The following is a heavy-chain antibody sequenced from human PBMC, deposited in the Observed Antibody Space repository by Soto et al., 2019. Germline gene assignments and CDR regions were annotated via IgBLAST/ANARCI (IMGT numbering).Heavy chain of an antibody. CDR3: ARDRSNYGDYYYYYGMDV. CDR2: ISSSGSTI. Sequence: PGGSLRLSCAASGFTFSSYEMNWVRRAPGKGLEWVSYISSSGSTIYYADSVKGRFTISRDNAKNSLYLQMNSLRAEDTAVYYCARDRSNYGDYYYYYGMDVWGQGTTVTVSS. V-gene: IGHV3-48*03. J-gene: IGHJ6*02. D-gene: IGHD4-17*01. CDR1: GFTFSSYE.